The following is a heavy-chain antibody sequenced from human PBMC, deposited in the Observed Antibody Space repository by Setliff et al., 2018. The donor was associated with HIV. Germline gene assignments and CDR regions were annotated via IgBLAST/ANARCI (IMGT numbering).Heavy chain of an antibody. CDR2: FDPEDGET. CDR1: GFTLREVF. J-gene: IGHJ4*02. V-gene: IGHV1-24*01. D-gene: IGHD2-2*01. CDR3: AIDMVGGWLRPMPDF. Sequence: ASVKVSCKVSGFTLREVFMHWVRQAPGKGLEWMGYFDPEDGETVYAQKFQGRVTMTEDTSTNTAYMELSGLRSGDTAVYYCAIDMVGGWLRPMPDFWGQGALVTVSS.